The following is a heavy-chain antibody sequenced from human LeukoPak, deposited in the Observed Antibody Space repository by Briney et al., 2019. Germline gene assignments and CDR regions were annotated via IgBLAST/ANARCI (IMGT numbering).Heavy chain of an antibody. V-gene: IGHV1-46*01. CDR2: INPSGGST. CDR3: ARDFWSGYADYYYYMDV. CDR1: GYTFTFYY. D-gene: IGHD3-3*01. Sequence: GASVKVSCKSSGYTFTFYYMHWVRQAPGQGLEWMGIINPSGGSTNSAQKFQGRVTMTRDTSTSTVYMELSSLRSEDTAVYYCARDFWSGYADYYYYMDVWGKGTTVTVSS. J-gene: IGHJ6*03.